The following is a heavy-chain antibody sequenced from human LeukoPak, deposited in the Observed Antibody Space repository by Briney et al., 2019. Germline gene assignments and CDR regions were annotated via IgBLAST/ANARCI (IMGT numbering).Heavy chain of an antibody. V-gene: IGHV3-30*02. CDR1: GFTFSTYG. Sequence: GGSLRLSCAASGFTFSTYGMHWARQAPGKGLEWVGRIWSDGSNTYYADSVKGRFTISRDNSKNTLNLQMSSLRPEDTAVYYCATELIGPAENDAFDIWGQGTMAIVSS. CDR3: ATELIGPAENDAFDI. CDR2: IWSDGSNT. D-gene: IGHD2-8*01. J-gene: IGHJ3*02.